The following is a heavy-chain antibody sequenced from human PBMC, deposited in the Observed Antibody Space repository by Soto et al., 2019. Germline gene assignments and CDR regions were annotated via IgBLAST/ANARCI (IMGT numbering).Heavy chain of an antibody. CDR3: ARGKYSGFDI. CDR1: GDSVASTNGGA. J-gene: IGHJ3*02. V-gene: IGHV6-1*01. D-gene: IGHD1-26*01. CDR2: TYYRSKWYN. Sequence: SETLSLTCAMSGDSVASTNGGALNCIGQSPSRGLERLGRTYYRSKWYNEYVLSVKSRITINPDTSKNQFSLQLNSVTAEDTAIYFCARGKYSGFDIWGQGTLVTVSS.